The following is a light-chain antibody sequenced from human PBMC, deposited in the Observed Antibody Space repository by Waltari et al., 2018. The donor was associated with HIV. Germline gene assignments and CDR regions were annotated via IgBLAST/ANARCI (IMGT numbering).Light chain of an antibody. CDR1: NIGSKR. V-gene: IGLV3-21*04. Sequence: SSVLTQQPSVSVAPGKTARITCGGNNIGSKRVHWYQQKPGQAPVLVIYYDSDRPSGIPERFSGSNSGNTATLTISRVEAGDEADYYCQVWDSSSDHLVVFGGGTKLTVL. J-gene: IGLJ2*01. CDR2: YDS. CDR3: QVWDSSSDHLVV.